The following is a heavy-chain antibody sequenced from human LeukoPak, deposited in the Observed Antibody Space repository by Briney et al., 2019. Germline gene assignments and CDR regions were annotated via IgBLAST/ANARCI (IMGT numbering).Heavy chain of an antibody. CDR3: ARGFHYDFWSGYFGRVWFDP. V-gene: IGHV4-30-4*08. D-gene: IGHD3-3*01. CDR1: GGSFSGYY. Sequence: SETLSLTCAVYGGSFSGYYWSWIRQPPGKGLEWIGYIYYSGSTYYNPSLKSRVTISVDTSKNQFSLKLSSVTAADTAVYYCARGFHYDFWSGYFGRVWFDPWGQGTLVTVSS. J-gene: IGHJ5*02. CDR2: IYYSGST.